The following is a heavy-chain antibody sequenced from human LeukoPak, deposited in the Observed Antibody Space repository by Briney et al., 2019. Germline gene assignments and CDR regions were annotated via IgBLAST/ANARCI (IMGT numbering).Heavy chain of an antibody. V-gene: IGHV1-2*02. CDR3: ARDRGRGYNYDSGDFDF. Sequence: GASVKVSCKASGYSFTGYYMHWVRQAPGQGLEWMGWINPNTGGTNYAQKFQGRVTMTRGTSITTAYMELTRLGSDDTAVYYCARDRGRGYNYDSGDFDFWGQGTLVTVSS. J-gene: IGHJ4*02. D-gene: IGHD3-22*01. CDR1: GYSFTGYY. CDR2: INPNTGGT.